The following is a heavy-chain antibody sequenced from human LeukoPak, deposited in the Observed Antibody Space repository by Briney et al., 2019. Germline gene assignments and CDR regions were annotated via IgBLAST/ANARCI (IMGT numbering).Heavy chain of an antibody. V-gene: IGHV3-7*01. Sequence: GGSLRLSCAASEFTFSSYWMSWVRQAPGKGLEWVANIKEDGSEKYFVDSVKGRFTISRDNAKNSLYLQMNSLRAEDTAVYYCARDYPYYYDGMWYCDYWGQGTLVSVSS. D-gene: IGHD3-22*01. CDR2: IKEDGSEK. J-gene: IGHJ4*02. CDR3: ARDYPYYYDGMWYCDY. CDR1: EFTFSSYW.